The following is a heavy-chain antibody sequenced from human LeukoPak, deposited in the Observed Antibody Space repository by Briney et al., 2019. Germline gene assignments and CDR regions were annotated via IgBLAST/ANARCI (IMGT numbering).Heavy chain of an antibody. J-gene: IGHJ4*02. Sequence: GGSLRLSCAASGFTFSNYDIHWVRQATGKGLEWVSAIGTAGDTYYPGSLKGGFTISRENAKNSLYLQMNSMRAGDTAVYYCARVAKGVPSHYFDYWGQGTLVTV. CDR3: ARVAKGVPSHYFDY. CDR1: GFTFSNYD. CDR2: IGTAGDT. V-gene: IGHV3-13*01. D-gene: IGHD2-8*01.